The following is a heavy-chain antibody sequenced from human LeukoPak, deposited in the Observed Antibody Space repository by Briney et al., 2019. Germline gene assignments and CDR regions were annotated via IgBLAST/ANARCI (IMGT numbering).Heavy chain of an antibody. V-gene: IGHV3-23*01. CDR2: ISGNGGRT. CDR3: AKDLAYGDYVFDY. CDR1: GFTFSSYG. Sequence: GGSLRLSCAGSGFTFSSYGMSWVRQAPGKGLEWVSTISGNGGRTHYADSVKGRFTISRDNSKNTAYLQMNSLRADDTAVYYCAKDLAYGDYVFDYWGQGTLVTVSS. J-gene: IGHJ4*02. D-gene: IGHD4-17*01.